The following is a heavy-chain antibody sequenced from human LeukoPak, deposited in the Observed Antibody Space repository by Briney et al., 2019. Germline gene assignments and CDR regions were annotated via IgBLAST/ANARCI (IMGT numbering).Heavy chain of an antibody. D-gene: IGHD2-21*01. J-gene: IGHJ4*02. CDR1: GFXFSSYW. Sequence: GGSLRLSCAASGFXFSSYWMHWVRQAPGKGLVWVSRVNTDGRSTSYGDSVKGRFTISRDNAKNTLYMQMNSLRAEDTAVYYCVRDVWGDRDSYFDQWGQGTLVTVST. CDR2: VNTDGRST. V-gene: IGHV3-74*01. CDR3: VRDVWGDRDSYFDQ.